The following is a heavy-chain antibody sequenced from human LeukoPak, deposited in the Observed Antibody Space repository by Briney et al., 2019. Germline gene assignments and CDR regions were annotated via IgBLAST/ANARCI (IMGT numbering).Heavy chain of an antibody. Sequence: SETLSLTCTVSGGSISSSSYYWGWIRQPPGKGLEWIGSIYYSGSTYYNPSLKSRVTISVDTSKNQFSLKLSSVTAADTAVYYCASILQPKYYYGSGSYSSPTDYWGQGTLVTVSS. CDR3: ASILQPKYYYGSGSYSSPTDY. V-gene: IGHV4-39*07. J-gene: IGHJ4*02. CDR1: GGSISSSSYY. CDR2: IYYSGST. D-gene: IGHD3-10*01.